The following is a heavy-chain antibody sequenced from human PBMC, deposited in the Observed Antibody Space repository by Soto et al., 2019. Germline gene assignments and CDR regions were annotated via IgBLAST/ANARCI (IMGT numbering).Heavy chain of an antibody. CDR3: AKEEGITGTYFDY. CDR2: ISGSGGST. J-gene: IGHJ4*02. Sequence: PGGSLRLSCAASGFTFSSYARSWVRQAPGKGLECVSAISGSGGSTYYADSVKGRFTISRDNSKNTLYLQMNSLRAEDTAVYYCAKEEGITGTYFDYWGQGTLVTVSS. D-gene: IGHD1-20*01. CDR1: GFTFSSYA. V-gene: IGHV3-23*01.